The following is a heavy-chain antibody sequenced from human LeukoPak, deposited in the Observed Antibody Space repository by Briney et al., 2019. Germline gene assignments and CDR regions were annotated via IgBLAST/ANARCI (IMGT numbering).Heavy chain of an antibody. D-gene: IGHD6-19*01. Sequence: GGSLRLSCAASGFTVSSNCMSWVRQAPGKGLEWVSVIYSGGSTYYADSVKGRFTISRDNSKNTLYLQMNSLRAEDTAVYYCARGSSIAVELGYWGQGTLVTVSS. CDR1: GFTVSSNC. V-gene: IGHV3-53*01. J-gene: IGHJ4*02. CDR2: IYSGGST. CDR3: ARGSSIAVELGY.